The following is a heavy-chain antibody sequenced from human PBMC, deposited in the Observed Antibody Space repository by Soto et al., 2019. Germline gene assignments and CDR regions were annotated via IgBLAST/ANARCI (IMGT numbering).Heavy chain of an antibody. CDR3: ARVLRQQLVIGYYYGMDV. CDR2: IIPMFATA. D-gene: IGHD6-13*01. J-gene: IGHJ6*02. CDR1: GGTFSTYA. V-gene: IGHV1-69*12. Sequence: QVQLVQSGAEVKKPGSSVKVSCTASGGTFSTYAISWVRQAPGQGLEWMGGIIPMFATAHYAQNFQARVTITADESTSTAYMELSSLRSEDTAVYYCARVLRQQLVIGYYYGMDVWGQGTTVTVSS.